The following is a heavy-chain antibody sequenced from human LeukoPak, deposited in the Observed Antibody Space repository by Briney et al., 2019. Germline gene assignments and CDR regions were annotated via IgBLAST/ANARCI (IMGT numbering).Heavy chain of an antibody. Sequence: SETLSLTCTVSGGSISSYYWSWIRQPPGKGLEWIGYIYYSGSTNYNPSLKSRVTISVDTSENQFSLKLSSVTAADTAVYYCARSGGYNDMSFDYWGQGTLVTVSS. D-gene: IGHD5-24*01. CDR2: IYYSGST. CDR3: ARSGGYNDMSFDY. J-gene: IGHJ4*02. V-gene: IGHV4-59*01. CDR1: GGSISSYY.